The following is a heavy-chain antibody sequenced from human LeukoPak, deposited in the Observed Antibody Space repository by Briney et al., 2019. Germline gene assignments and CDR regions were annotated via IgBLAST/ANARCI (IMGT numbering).Heavy chain of an antibody. J-gene: IGHJ5*02. D-gene: IGHD6-13*01. CDR1: GGSISSNSYY. Sequence: SETLSLTCTVSGGSISSNSYYWGWIRQPPGKGLDWIGSVYYSGSTYYNPSLKSRVTISVDTSKNQFSLKLSSVTAADTAVYYCARVSAANFYAAGRKTFDPWGQGTLVTVSS. CDR3: ARVSAANFYAAGRKTFDP. CDR2: VYYSGST. V-gene: IGHV4-39*07.